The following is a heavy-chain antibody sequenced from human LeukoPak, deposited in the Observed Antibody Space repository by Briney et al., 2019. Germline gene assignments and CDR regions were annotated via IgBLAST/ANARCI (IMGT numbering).Heavy chain of an antibody. Sequence: GGSLRLSCAASGLTFSDYYMSWIRQAPGKGLEWVSYISTTSSYTNYADSVKGQFTISRDNAKNSLYLQMNSLRAEDTAVYYCARQLRSVTNWFDPWGQGTLVTVSS. CDR1: GLTFSDYY. CDR2: ISTTSSYT. V-gene: IGHV3-11*06. D-gene: IGHD1-1*01. J-gene: IGHJ5*02. CDR3: ARQLRSVTNWFDP.